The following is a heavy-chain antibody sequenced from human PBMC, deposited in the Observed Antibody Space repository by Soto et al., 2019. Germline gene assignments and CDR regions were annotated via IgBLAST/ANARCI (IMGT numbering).Heavy chain of an antibody. CDR3: TSLYYDH. Sequence: GSLRLSCAASEFIFANAWISWVRQAPGKGLEWVGRIKSKADGGTTDYAAPVKGRFTISRDETQNTLYLQMNSLKTEDTAVYYCTSLYYDHWGQGTLVTVSS. D-gene: IGHD3-16*01. CDR1: EFIFANAW. J-gene: IGHJ5*02. CDR2: IKSKADGGTT. V-gene: IGHV3-15*01.